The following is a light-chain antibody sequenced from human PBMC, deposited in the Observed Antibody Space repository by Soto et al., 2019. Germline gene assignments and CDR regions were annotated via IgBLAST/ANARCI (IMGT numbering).Light chain of an antibody. CDR2: LNSDGSH. CDR3: QTWGTGIQV. J-gene: IGLJ2*01. Sequence: QLVLTQSPSASASLGASVKLTCTLSSGHNSYAIAWHQQQPEKGPRYLMKLNSDGSHSKGDGIPDRFSGSSSGAERNLTFSNLLLEEEAHYSGQTWGTGIQVFGGGTKFTVL. CDR1: SGHNSYA. V-gene: IGLV4-69*01.